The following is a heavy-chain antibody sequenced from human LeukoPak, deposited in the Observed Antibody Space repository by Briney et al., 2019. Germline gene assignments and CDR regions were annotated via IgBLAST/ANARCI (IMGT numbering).Heavy chain of an antibody. V-gene: IGHV3-74*01. CDR3: ARGGLPGGFDY. Sequence: GGSLRLSCAASGFTVSNSWMFWVRQAPGKGLMYVSEIDNDGNRIRYVDSVKGRFTISRDGAKNTLFLQMNSLRDDDTAMYYCARGGLPGGFDYWGQGILVTVSS. J-gene: IGHJ4*02. CDR1: GFTVSNSW. CDR2: IDNDGNRI. D-gene: IGHD7-27*01.